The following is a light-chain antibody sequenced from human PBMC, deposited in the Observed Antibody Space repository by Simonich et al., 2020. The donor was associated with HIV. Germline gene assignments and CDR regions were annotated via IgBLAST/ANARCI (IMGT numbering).Light chain of an antibody. CDR3: HQHYSLPWT. CDR2: WAS. Sequence: DIVMTQSPDSLAVSLGERATINCKCSQSVLSSSNNKNSLVWYQQKPGQPPKLLIYWASTRESGVPDRFSGSGSGTDFTLTISSLQAEDVAVYYCHQHYSLPWTFGQGTKVEIK. CDR1: QSVLSSSNNKNS. J-gene: IGKJ1*01. V-gene: IGKV4-1*01.